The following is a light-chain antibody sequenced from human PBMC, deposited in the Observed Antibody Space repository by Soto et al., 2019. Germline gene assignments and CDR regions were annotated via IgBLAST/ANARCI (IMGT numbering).Light chain of an antibody. V-gene: IGKV1-39*01. CDR2: AES. CDR1: QSISSY. CDR3: QQSYSTPRT. Sequence: DIQMTQSPSSLSASVGDRVTITCRASQSISSYLNWYHQKQGKAPKLLIYAESSLQSGVPSRFSGSGSGTDFTLTSSSLQPEDFATYYCQQSYSTPRTFGQGTKVQIK. J-gene: IGKJ1*01.